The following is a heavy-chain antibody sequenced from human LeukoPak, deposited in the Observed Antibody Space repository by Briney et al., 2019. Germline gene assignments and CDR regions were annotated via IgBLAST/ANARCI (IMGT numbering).Heavy chain of an antibody. CDR2: ISGSGGST. J-gene: IGHJ6*03. CDR1: GFTFSSYA. D-gene: IGHD3-3*01. CDR3: AKWAAYYDFWSGYYATGNNYYYYYMDV. V-gene: IGHV3-23*01. Sequence: PGGSLRLSCAASGFTFSSYAMSWVRQAPGKGLEWVPAISGSGGSTYYADSVKGRFTISRDNSKNTLYLQMNSLRAEDTAVYYCAKWAAYYDFWSGYYATGNNYYYYYMDVWGKGTTVTVSS.